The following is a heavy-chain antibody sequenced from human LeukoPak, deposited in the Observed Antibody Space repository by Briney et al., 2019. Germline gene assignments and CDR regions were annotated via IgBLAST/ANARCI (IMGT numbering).Heavy chain of an antibody. V-gene: IGHV4-61*02. CDR3: ARDYYDSSGYFRLSGWFDP. CDR2: IYTSGST. D-gene: IGHD3-22*01. Sequence: SETLSLTCTVSGGSISSGSYYWSWIRQPAGKGLEWIGRIYTSGSTNYNPSLKSRFTISVDTSKNQFSLKLSSVTAADTAVYYCARDYYDSSGYFRLSGWFDPWGQGTLVTVSS. CDR1: GGSISSGSYY. J-gene: IGHJ5*02.